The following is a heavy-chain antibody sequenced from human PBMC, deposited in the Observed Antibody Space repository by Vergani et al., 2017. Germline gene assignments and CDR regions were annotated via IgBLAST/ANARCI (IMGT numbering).Heavy chain of an antibody. J-gene: IGHJ4*02. CDR1: GFSLSTSGMC. D-gene: IGHD6-19*01. CDR2: IDWDDDK. V-gene: IGHV2-70*01. CDR3: ARIMCSGWYVDY. Sequence: QVTLRESGPALVKPTQTLTLTCTFSGFSLSTSGMCVSWIRQPPGKALEWLALIDWDDDKYYSTSLKTRRTISKDTSKNQVVLTMTNMDPVDTATYYCARIMCSGWYVDYWGQGTLVTVSS.